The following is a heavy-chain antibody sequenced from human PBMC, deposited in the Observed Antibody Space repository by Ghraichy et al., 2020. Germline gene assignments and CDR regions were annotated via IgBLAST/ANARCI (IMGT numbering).Heavy chain of an antibody. V-gene: IGHV5-51*01. Sequence: GESLNISCKGSGYSFTSYWIGWVRQMPGKGLEWMEIIYPGDSDTRYSPSFQGQVTISADKSISTAYLQWSSLKASDTAMYYCARAGYCSGGSCYSLSWFDPWGQGTLVTVSS. J-gene: IGHJ5*02. D-gene: IGHD2-15*01. CDR3: ARAGYCSGGSCYSLSWFDP. CDR1: GYSFTSYW. CDR2: IYPGDSDT.